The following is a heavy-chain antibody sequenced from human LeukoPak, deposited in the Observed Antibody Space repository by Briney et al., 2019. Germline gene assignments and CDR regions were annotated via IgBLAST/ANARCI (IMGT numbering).Heavy chain of an antibody. CDR2: ISGSGGST. J-gene: IGHJ4*02. CDR3: AKDSSGWYESAYFDY. V-gene: IGHV3-23*01. CDR1: GFTFSSYA. D-gene: IGHD6-19*01. Sequence: PGGSLRLSCAASGFTFSSYAMSWVRQAPGKGLEWVSAISGSGGSTYYADSVKGRFTISRDNSKNTLYLQMNSLRAEDTAVYYCAKDSSGWYESAYFDYWGQGTLVTVSS.